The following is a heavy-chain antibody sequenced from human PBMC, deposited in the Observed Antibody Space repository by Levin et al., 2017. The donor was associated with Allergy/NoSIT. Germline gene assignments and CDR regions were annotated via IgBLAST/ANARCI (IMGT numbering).Heavy chain of an antibody. D-gene: IGHD1-1*01. CDR1: GSSFTSYW. Sequence: GESLKISCQGSGSSFTSYWIDWVRQMPGKGLEWMGIIYPGDSDTRYSPSFQGQVTISADKSISTAYLQWSSLKASDTAIYYCARRGTRDYYYYMDVWGKGTTVTVSS. CDR3: ARRGTRDYYYYMDV. CDR2: IYPGDSDT. V-gene: IGHV5-51*01. J-gene: IGHJ6*03.